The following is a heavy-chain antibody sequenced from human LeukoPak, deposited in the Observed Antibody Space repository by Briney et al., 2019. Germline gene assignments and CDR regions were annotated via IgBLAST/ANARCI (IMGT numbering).Heavy chain of an antibody. CDR3: ARLGVGATRDAFDI. D-gene: IGHD1-26*01. V-gene: IGHV3-20*04. CDR2: INWNGGST. J-gene: IGHJ3*02. CDR1: GFTFDDYG. Sequence: GGSLRLSCAASGFTFDDYGMSWVRQAPGKGLEWVSGINWNGGSTGYADSVKGRFTISRDNAKNSLYLQMNSLRAEDTALYYCARLGVGATRDAFDIWGQGTMATVSS.